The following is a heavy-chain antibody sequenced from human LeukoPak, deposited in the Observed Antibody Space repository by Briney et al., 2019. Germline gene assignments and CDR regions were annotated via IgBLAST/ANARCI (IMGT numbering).Heavy chain of an antibody. Sequence: QPGGSLRLSCAASGFTFSSYAVGWVRQAPGKGLEWVSGISGSGGSTYYADSVQGRFTISRDNSKNTLYLQMNSLRAEDTAVYYCAKVLVQLENYYYYYYMDVWGKGTTVTVSS. CDR1: GFTFSSYA. CDR3: AKVLVQLENYYYYYYMDV. CDR2: ISGSGGST. D-gene: IGHD1-1*01. V-gene: IGHV3-23*01. J-gene: IGHJ6*03.